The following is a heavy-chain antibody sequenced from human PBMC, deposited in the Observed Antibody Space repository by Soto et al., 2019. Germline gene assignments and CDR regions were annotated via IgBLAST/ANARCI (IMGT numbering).Heavy chain of an antibody. CDR2: MNPNSGNT. V-gene: IGHV1-8*01. Sequence: GSVQVSCKASGSTFTSYDINWVRQATGQGLEWMGWMNPNSGNTGYAQKFQGRVTMTRNTSISTAYMELSSLRSEDTAVYYCSRGRIGRKAAAGTYFDYWGQGTPVTVSS. CDR3: SRGRIGRKAAAGTYFDY. CDR1: GSTFTSYD. J-gene: IGHJ4*02. D-gene: IGHD6-13*01.